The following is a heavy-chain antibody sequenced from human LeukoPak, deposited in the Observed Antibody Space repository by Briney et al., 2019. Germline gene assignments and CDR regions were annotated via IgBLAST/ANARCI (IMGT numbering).Heavy chain of an antibody. CDR2: INHSGST. CDR1: GGSFSHYY. V-gene: IGHV4-34*01. CDR3: SRARVNYYGSRTYND. J-gene: IGHJ4*02. D-gene: IGHD3-10*01. Sequence: SESLSLTFAVYGGSFSHYYWSWIRQPPGKGLEGIGEINHSGSTNYNLSLNSRVTISVHTSKSQFSLVLTSVTPADTAVYYLSRARVNYYGSRTYNDWGQGTVVTVSS.